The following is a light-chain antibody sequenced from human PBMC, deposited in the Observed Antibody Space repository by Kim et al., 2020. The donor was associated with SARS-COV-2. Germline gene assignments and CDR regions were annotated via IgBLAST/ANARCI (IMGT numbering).Light chain of an antibody. Sequence: SSELTQDPAVSVALGQTVRITCRGDSLRSYYATWYQQKAGQAPVLVIYSKNNRPSGIPDRFSGSSSGNTASLTITGAQAEDEADYYCKSRGASGNVVFGGGTKLTVL. J-gene: IGLJ2*01. CDR3: KSRGASGNVV. V-gene: IGLV3-19*01. CDR1: SLRSYY. CDR2: SKN.